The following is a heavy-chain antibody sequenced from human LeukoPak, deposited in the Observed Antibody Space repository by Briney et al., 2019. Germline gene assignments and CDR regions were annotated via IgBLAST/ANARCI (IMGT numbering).Heavy chain of an antibody. J-gene: IGHJ4*02. Sequence: ASVKVSCKASGYTFTSYYMHWVRQAPGQGLEWMGIINPSGGSTSYAQKFQGRVTMTRDTSTSTVYMELSSLGSEDTAVYYCAKSGGYCTNGVCYTPYFDYWGQGTLVTVSS. D-gene: IGHD2-8*01. CDR2: INPSGGST. V-gene: IGHV1-46*01. CDR3: AKSGGYCTNGVCYTPYFDY. CDR1: GYTFTSYY.